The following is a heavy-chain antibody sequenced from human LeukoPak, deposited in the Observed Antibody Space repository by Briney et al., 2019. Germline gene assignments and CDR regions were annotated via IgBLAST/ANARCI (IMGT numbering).Heavy chain of an antibody. CDR2: ISYDGSNK. D-gene: IGHD6-19*01. Sequence: QPGRSLRLSCAASGFTFSSYGMHWVRQAPGKGLEWVAVISYDGSNKYYADSVKGRFTISRDNSKNTLYLQMNSLRAEDTAVYYCAKDPDSSGWYLFDYWGQGTLVTVSS. CDR1: GFTFSSYG. V-gene: IGHV3-30*18. CDR3: AKDPDSSGWYLFDY. J-gene: IGHJ4*02.